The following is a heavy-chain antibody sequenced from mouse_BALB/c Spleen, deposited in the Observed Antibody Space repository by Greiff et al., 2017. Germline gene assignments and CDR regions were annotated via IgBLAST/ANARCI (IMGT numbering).Heavy chain of an antibody. CDR3: ARGKLGRYFDY. J-gene: IGHJ2*01. CDR2: IDPSDSYT. Sequence: QVQLQQSGAELVKPGASVKLSCKASGYTFTSYWMHWVKQRPGQGLEWIGEIDPSDSYTNYNQKFKGKATLTVDKSSSTAYMQLSSLTSEDSAVYYCARGKLGRYFDYWGQGTTLTVSS. D-gene: IGHD4-1*01. V-gene: IGHV1-69*02. CDR1: GYTFTSYW.